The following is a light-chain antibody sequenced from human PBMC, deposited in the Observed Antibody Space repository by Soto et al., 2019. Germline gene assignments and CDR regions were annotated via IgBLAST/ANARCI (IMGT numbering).Light chain of an antibody. Sequence: QSALTQPRSVSGSPGQSVTVSCTGTSTDLGAYNYVSWYQQHPGKAPKLMIYDVTKRPSGVPDRFSGSKSGNTASLTISGLQAEDVADYYCCSYSGSYFYVFGTGTKLTVL. CDR3: CSYSGSYFYV. CDR1: STDLGAYNY. CDR2: DVT. J-gene: IGLJ1*01. V-gene: IGLV2-11*01.